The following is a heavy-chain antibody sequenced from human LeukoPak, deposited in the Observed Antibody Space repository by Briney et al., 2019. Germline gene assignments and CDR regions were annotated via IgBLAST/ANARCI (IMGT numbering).Heavy chain of an antibody. V-gene: IGHV5-51*01. CDR2: IYPGDSDT. CDR1: GYSFTSYW. Sequence: GESLQISCQGSGYSFTSYWIGWVRQMPGKGLEWMGIIYPGDSDTRYSPSFQGQVTISADKSTSTAYLQWSSWKASETAINYCAKHQQYFISTTCYLTWFDPWGQGTLVTVS. D-gene: IGHD2-2*01. J-gene: IGHJ5*02. CDR3: AKHQQYFISTTCYLTWFDP.